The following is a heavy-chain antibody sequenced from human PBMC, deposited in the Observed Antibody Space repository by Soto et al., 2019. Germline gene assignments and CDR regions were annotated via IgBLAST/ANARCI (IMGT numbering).Heavy chain of an antibody. V-gene: IGHV4-59*13. CDR1: GGSISSYY. CDR2: IYYSGST. Sequence: WETLSLTCTVSGGSISSYYWSWIRQPPGKGLEWIGYIYYSGSTNYNPSLKSRVTISVETSKNQFSLNLSSVTAADTAVYYCAIAWFVDSAYDALDICGQGTMLTLS. CDR3: AIAWFVDSAYDALDI. D-gene: IGHD3-10*01. J-gene: IGHJ3*02.